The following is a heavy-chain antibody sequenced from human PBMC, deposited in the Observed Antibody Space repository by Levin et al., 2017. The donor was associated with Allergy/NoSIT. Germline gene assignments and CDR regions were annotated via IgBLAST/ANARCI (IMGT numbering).Heavy chain of an antibody. CDR3: ARHGGYCSSTSCHYNWFDP. D-gene: IGHD2-2*03. CDR1: GGTIRSSSYY. Sequence: SQTLSLTCPVSGGTIRSSSYYWGWIRQPPGKGLEWIGSIYFSGSTYYNPSLKSRVTISVDTSKNQFSLKLSSVTAADTAVYYCARHGGYCSSTSCHYNWFDPWGQGTLVTVSS. V-gene: IGHV4-39*01. CDR2: IYFSGST. J-gene: IGHJ5*02.